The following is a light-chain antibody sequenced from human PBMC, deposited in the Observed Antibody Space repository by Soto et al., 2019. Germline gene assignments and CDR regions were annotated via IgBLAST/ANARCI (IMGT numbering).Light chain of an antibody. J-gene: IGKJ1*01. V-gene: IGKV1-5*01. CDR3: QEYETFSGT. CDR2: DAS. Sequence: DIQMTQSPSTLSASVGDTVTVTCRASQSVSGWLAWYQQKPGEAPKLLIYDASALPRGVPSRFSGSGSGTKVTLTIASLQPDDVGTYYYQEYETFSGTFGPGTKVEV. CDR1: QSVSGW.